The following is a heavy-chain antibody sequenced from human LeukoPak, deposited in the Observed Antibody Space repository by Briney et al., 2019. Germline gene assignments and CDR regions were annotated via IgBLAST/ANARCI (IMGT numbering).Heavy chain of an antibody. J-gene: IGHJ4*02. D-gene: IGHD5-24*01. CDR1: GGSISSGDYY. Sequence: SETLSLTCTVSGGSISSGDYYWSWIRQPPGKGLEWIGYIYYSGNTYYNPSLKSRVTISVDTSKNQFSLKLSSVTAADTAVYYCARGDGYNYFDYWGQGTLVTVSS. CDR3: ARGDGYNYFDY. CDR2: IYYSGNT. V-gene: IGHV4-30-4*01.